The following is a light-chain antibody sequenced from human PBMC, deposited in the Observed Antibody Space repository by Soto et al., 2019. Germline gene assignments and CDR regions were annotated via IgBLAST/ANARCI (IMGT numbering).Light chain of an antibody. CDR2: GAS. V-gene: IGKV3-20*01. CDR3: QQYSSLWT. J-gene: IGKJ1*01. Sequence: EIVLTQSPGTLSLSPGERATLSCRASQSVSSSSLAWYQQKPGQSPRLLIYGASSRATGIPDRFSGSGSGTDFTLTINRLEPEDFAVYYCQQYSSLWTFGQGTKVEIK. CDR1: QSVSSSS.